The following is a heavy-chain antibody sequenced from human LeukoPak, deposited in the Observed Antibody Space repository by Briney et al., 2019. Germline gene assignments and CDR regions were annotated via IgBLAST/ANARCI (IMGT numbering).Heavy chain of an antibody. CDR2: ISWNSGSI. D-gene: IGHD3-22*01. V-gene: IGHV3-9*01. CDR1: GFTFDDYA. Sequence: GGSLRLSCAASGFTFDDYAMHWVRQAPGKGLEWVSGISWNSGSIGYADSVKGRFTISRDNAKNSPYLQMNSLRAEDTALYYCAKDILANYYDSSGYYFGRPRGPFIDYWGQGTLVTVSS. J-gene: IGHJ4*02. CDR3: AKDILANYYDSSGYYFGRPRGPFIDY.